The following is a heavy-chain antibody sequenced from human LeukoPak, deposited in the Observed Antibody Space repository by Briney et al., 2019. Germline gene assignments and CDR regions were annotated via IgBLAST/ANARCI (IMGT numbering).Heavy chain of an antibody. CDR2: INHSGST. CDR3: ARMRWYYDFWSGNLDGIDV. V-gene: IGHV4-34*01. Sequence: PSETLSLTCAVYGGSFSGYYWSWIRQPPGKGLEWIGEINHSGSTNYNPSLKSRVTISVDTSKNQFSLKLSSVTAADTAVYYCARMRWYYDFWSGNLDGIDVWGQGTMVTVSS. CDR1: GGSFSGYY. J-gene: IGHJ3*01. D-gene: IGHD3-3*01.